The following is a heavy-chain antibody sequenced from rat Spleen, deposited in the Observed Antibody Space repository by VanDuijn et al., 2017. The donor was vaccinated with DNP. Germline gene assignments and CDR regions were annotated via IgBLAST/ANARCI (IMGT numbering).Heavy chain of an antibody. CDR1: GFTFSNYG. Sequence: EVQLVESGGGLVQPGRSLKLSCAASGFTFSNYGMAWVRQAPKKGLEWVATISTSGSRTYYPDSVKGRFTISRDNAKSSLYLQMNILKSEDTATYYCARRGSSGDYFDYWGQGVMVTVSS. CDR3: ARRGSSGDYFDY. CDR2: ISTSGSRT. D-gene: IGHD1-1*01. V-gene: IGHV5S13*01. J-gene: IGHJ2*01.